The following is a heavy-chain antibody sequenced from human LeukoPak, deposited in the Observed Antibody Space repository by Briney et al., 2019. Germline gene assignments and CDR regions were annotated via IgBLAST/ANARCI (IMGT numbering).Heavy chain of an antibody. CDR3: ARHPGYCSSTSCYPGNNWFDP. D-gene: IGHD2-2*03. CDR2: TYTSGS. J-gene: IGHJ5*02. CDR1: GGSISNYY. V-gene: IGHV4-4*07. Sequence: SETLSLTCTVSGGSISNYYWSWVRQPAGKGLEWIGRTYTSGSHYNPSLKSRVTMSLDTSKNQFSLKLSSVTAADTAVYYCARHPGYCSSTSCYPGNNWFDPWGQGTLVTVSS.